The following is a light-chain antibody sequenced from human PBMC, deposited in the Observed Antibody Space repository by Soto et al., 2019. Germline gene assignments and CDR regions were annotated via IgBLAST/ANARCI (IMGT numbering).Light chain of an antibody. CDR3: HQDENRTT. J-gene: IGKJ5*01. V-gene: IGKV1-33*01. CDR2: DAS. CDR1: QNINNY. Sequence: DIQMTQSPSSLSASVGDRVTITCQASQNINNYLNWYQQKPGRAPKLLIYDASNLEAGVPSRFRGSGSGTDFTFTISRRQPEDIATYYCHQDENRTTVGQGTRREIK.